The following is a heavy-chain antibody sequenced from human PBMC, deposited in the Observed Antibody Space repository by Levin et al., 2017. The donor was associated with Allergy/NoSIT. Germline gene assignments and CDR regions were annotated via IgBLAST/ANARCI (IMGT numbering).Heavy chain of an antibody. CDR1: GFIVSDSY. CDR3: ARGRVPNDY. CDR2: ISRGNSYT. J-gene: IGHJ4*02. Sequence: GGSLRLSCAASGFIVSDSYMSWIRQAPGKGLEWVSYISRGNSYTNYLDSVKGRFTISRDNAKNSLYLQMNSLRAEDTAMYYCARGRVPNDYWGQGTLVTVSS. V-gene: IGHV3-11*05. D-gene: IGHD3-10*01.